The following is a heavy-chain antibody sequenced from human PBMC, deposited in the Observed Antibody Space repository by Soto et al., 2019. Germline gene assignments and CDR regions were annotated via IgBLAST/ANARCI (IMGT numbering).Heavy chain of an antibody. CDR3: ARDSDPPV. J-gene: IGHJ6*04. Sequence: QVQLVESGGGLVKPGGSLRLSCAASGFTFSDFYMSWIRQAPGKGLEWVSYISYSGDTINYADSVKGRFTNSGDNAENSLHLHMNSLRAEDTAVYYCARDSDPPVWGKGTTVAVAS. V-gene: IGHV3-11*01. CDR1: GFTFSDFY. CDR2: ISYSGDTI.